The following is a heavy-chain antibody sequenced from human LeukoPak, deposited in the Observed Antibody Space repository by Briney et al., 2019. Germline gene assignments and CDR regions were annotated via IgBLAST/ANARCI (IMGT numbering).Heavy chain of an antibody. D-gene: IGHD1-1*01. J-gene: IGHJ4*02. V-gene: IGHV4-39*01. CDR2: IYYSGST. Sequence: SETLSLTCTVSGGSISSSSYYWGWIRQPPGKGLEWIGSIYYSGSTYYNPSLKSRVTISVDTSKNQFSLKLSSVTAADTAVYYCARQAVPSNFLEHWGQGTLVNVSS. CDR1: GGSISSSSYY. CDR3: ARQAVPSNFLEH.